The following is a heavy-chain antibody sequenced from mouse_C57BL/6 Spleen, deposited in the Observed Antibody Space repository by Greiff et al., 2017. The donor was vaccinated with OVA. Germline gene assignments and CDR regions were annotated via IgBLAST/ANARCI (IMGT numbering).Heavy chain of an antibody. CDR3: ARYIQLGLYYFDY. J-gene: IGHJ2*01. Sequence: EVNLVESGGGLVQPGGSLSLSCAASGFTFTDYYMSWVRQPPGKALEWLGFIRNKANGYTTEYSASVKGRFTISRDNSQSILYLQMNALRAEDSATYYCARYIQLGLYYFDYWGQGTTLTVSS. V-gene: IGHV7-3*01. CDR2: IRNKANGYTT. CDR1: GFTFTDYY. D-gene: IGHD4-1*02.